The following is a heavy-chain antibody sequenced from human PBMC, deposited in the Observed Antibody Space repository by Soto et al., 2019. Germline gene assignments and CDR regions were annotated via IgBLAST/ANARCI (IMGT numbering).Heavy chain of an antibody. CDR1: GGSISSGGYY. D-gene: IGHD7-27*01. CDR3: ARDSRQSPLTGYGMDV. V-gene: IGHV4-31*03. Sequence: SETLSLTCTVSGGSISSGGYYWSWIRQHPGKGLEWIGYIYYSGSTYYNPSLKSRVTISVDTSKNQFSLKLSSVTAADTAVYYCARDSRQSPLTGYGMDVWGQGTTVTV. CDR2: IYYSGST. J-gene: IGHJ6*02.